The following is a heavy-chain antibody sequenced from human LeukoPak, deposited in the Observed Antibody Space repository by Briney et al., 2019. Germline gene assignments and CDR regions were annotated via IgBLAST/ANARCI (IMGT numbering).Heavy chain of an antibody. Sequence: GESLKISCTGSGESFTDYWIGWVRQMPGKGLEWMGIIYPGDSDTRYSPSFHGQVTMSVDKSINTAYLQWSSLKASDTAVYYCARPLLRYFDTHAFDIWGQGTMVTASS. D-gene: IGHD3-9*01. CDR1: GESFTDYW. J-gene: IGHJ3*02. CDR3: ARPLLRYFDTHAFDI. V-gene: IGHV5-51*01. CDR2: IYPGDSDT.